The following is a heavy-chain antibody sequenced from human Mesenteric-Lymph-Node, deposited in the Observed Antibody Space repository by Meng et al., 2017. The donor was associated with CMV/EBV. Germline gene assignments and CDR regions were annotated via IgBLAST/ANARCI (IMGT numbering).Heavy chain of an antibody. V-gene: IGHV1-18*04. D-gene: IGHD5-18*01. CDR1: GYSFTGYY. J-gene: IGHJ6*02. CDR3: ARQGGYMYYGMDV. CDR2: ISGYNGNT. Sequence: ASVKVSCKASGYSFTGYYIYWLRQAPGQGLEWMGWISGYNGNTNYAQKLQGRVTMTTDTSTTTAYMELRSLRFDDTAVYYCARQGGYMYYGMDVWGQGTTVTVSS.